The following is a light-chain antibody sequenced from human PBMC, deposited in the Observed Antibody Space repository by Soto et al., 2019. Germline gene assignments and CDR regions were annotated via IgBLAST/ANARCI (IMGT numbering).Light chain of an antibody. V-gene: IGKV1-39*01. CDR1: QSISNY. CDR2: AAS. J-gene: IGKJ1*01. Sequence: DIQMTQSPSSLSASVGDRVTITCRASQSISNYLNWYQQKPGKAPKLLMYAASSLQSGVPSRFGGSGSGTDFTLSISSLQSEEFGTYYCQQRYSTPWTFGQGTKVEIK. CDR3: QQRYSTPWT.